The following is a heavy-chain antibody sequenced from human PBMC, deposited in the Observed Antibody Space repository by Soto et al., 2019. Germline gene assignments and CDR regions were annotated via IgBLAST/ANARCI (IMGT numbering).Heavy chain of an antibody. D-gene: IGHD6-19*01. CDR2: IYHSGST. V-gene: IGHV4-4*02. Sequence: QVQLQKSGPGLVKPSGTLSLTCVVSGGSISSSNWWSWVRQPPGKGLEWIGEIYHSGSTNYNPSLKSRGTISCDKSKTPVSLRLCSVIAADTAVYYCARGSGRYYYGMGVWGQGTPVTVSS. CDR1: GGSISSSNW. CDR3: ARGSGRYYYGMGV. J-gene: IGHJ6*02.